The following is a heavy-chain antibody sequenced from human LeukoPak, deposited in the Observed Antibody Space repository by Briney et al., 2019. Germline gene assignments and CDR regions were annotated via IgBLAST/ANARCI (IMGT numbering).Heavy chain of an antibody. CDR1: GGSFSGYY. D-gene: IGHD3-9*01. V-gene: IGHV4-34*01. J-gene: IGHJ4*02. CDR2: INHSGST. Sequence: SETLSLTCAVYGGSFSGYYWSWIRQPPGKGLEWXXEINHSGSTNYNPSLKSRVTISVDTSKNQFSLKLSSVTAADTAVYYCARGHYDILTGYYGFDYWGQGTLVTVSS. CDR3: ARGHYDILTGYYGFDY.